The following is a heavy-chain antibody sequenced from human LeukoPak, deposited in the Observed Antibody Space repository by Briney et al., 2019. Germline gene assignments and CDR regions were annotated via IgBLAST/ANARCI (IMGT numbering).Heavy chain of an antibody. CDR1: GDSNGNYY. CDR3: ARDAGYCSTTSCSDFLDI. J-gene: IGHJ4*02. V-gene: IGHV4-59*01. D-gene: IGHD2-2*01. CDR2: IYNTGST. Sequence: SETLSLTCTVSGDSNGNYYWTWIRQPPGRGLEWIGFIYNTGSTHYNPSLESRVTISLDTSKNQFSLKLMSVTAADTAVYFCARDAGYCSTTSCSDFLDIWGQGTLVTVSS.